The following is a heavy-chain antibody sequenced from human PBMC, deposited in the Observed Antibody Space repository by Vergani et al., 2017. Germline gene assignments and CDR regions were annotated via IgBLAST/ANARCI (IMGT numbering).Heavy chain of an antibody. CDR1: GFTFSSYW. J-gene: IGHJ4*02. Sequence: EVQLVESGGGLVQPGGSLRLSCAASGFTFSSYWMSWVRQAPGKGLEWVSYIRLSSSGTIYYADSVKGRFTISRDNAKNSLFLQMNSLRAEDTAVYYCARGGCSSTSCYINDYWGQGTLVTVSS. CDR2: IRLSSSGTI. V-gene: IGHV3-48*04. D-gene: IGHD2-2*02. CDR3: ARGGCSSTSCYINDY.